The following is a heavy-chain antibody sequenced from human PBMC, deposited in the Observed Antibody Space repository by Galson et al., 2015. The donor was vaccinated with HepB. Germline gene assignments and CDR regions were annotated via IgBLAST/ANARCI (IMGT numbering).Heavy chain of an antibody. CDR2: ISSSSSYI. CDR3: AREEILTGYSPLPVRGMDV. V-gene: IGHV3-21*01. D-gene: IGHD3-9*01. Sequence: CLRLSCAASGFTFSSYSMNWVRQAPGKGLEWVSSISSSSSYIYYADSVKGRFTISRDNAKNSLYLQMNSLRAEDTAVYYCAREEILTGYSPLPVRGMDVWGQGTTVTVSS. CDR1: GFTFSSYS. J-gene: IGHJ6*02.